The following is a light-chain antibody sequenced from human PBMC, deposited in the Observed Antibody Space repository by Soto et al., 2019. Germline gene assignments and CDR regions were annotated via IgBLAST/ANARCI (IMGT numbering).Light chain of an antibody. CDR3: QQYGSSGT. J-gene: IGKJ1*01. CDR2: GAS. V-gene: IGKV3-20*01. Sequence: EIVLTQSPATLSLSPGERATLSCRASPSVSSYLAWYQQKPGQAPRLLIYGASNRATGIPDRFSGSGSGTDFTLTISRLEPEDFAVYYCQQYGSSGTFGQGTKVDI. CDR1: PSVSSY.